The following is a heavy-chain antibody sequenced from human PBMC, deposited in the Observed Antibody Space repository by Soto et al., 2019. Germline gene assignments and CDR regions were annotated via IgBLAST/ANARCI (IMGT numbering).Heavy chain of an antibody. CDR2: ISGSDDNR. J-gene: IGHJ5*02. CDR1: GFTFSSYA. CDR3: TTDDPINRS. Sequence: PGGSLRLSCAASGFTFSSYAMNWVRQAPGKGLEWVSGISGSDDNRYYADSVKGRFGVSRDNSKNTLYLQMFSLRTEDTAIYYCTTDDPINRSWGQGTLVTVS. V-gene: IGHV3-23*01.